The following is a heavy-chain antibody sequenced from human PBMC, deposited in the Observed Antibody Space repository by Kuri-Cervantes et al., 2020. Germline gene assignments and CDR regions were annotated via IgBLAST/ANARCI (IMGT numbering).Heavy chain of an antibody. D-gene: IGHD4-23*01. CDR2: IWYDGSNK. Sequence: GGSLRLSCAASGFTFSSYGMHWVRQAPGKGLEWVAVIWYDGSNKYYADSVKGRFTISRDNAKNSLYLQMNSLRDKDTAVYYCARDWSTVGGMDVWGQGTLVTVSS. CDR1: GFTFSSYG. CDR3: ARDWSTVGGMDV. J-gene: IGHJ4*02. V-gene: IGHV3-33*01.